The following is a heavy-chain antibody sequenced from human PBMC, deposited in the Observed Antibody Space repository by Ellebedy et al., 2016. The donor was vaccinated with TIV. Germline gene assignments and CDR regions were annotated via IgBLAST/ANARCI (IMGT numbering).Heavy chain of an antibody. V-gene: IGHV3-74*01. CDR2: INGGGSTT. Sequence: GESLKISXEASGFTFSSSWMHWVRQAPGKGLVWVSEINGGGSTTTYADSVKGRFTISRDNAKNTLYLQMNSLRAEDTAVYYCASDLDHWGQGTLVTVSS. CDR1: GFTFSSSW. CDR3: ASDLDH. J-gene: IGHJ4*02.